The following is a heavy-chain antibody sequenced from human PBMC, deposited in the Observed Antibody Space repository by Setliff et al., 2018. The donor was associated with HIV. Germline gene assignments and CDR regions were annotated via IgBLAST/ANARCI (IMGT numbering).Heavy chain of an antibody. J-gene: IGHJ4*02. CDR1: GGTFSNFA. CDR3: ARVPAGTAYDK. D-gene: IGHD1-7*01. V-gene: IGHV1-69*10. Sequence: SVKVSCKTSGGTFSNFAVSWVRQAPGQRLEWKGAIIPILGITNYAEKFQGKVTITLDESTTTSFMELSSLRSEDTAVYFCARVPAGTAYDKWGQGTLVTVSS. CDR2: IIPILGIT.